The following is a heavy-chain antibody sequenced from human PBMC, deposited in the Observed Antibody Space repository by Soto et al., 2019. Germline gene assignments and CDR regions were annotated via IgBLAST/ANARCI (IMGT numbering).Heavy chain of an antibody. J-gene: IGHJ6*02. D-gene: IGHD3-3*01. Sequence: QVQLQESGPGLVKPSETLSLTCTVSGGSISSYYWSWIRQPPGKGLEWIGYIYYSGSTNYNPSLKGRVPISGDASEDEFALKLSCVTAGGTAVYYWARGFGVGYGMDVWGQGTTVTVSS. CDR2: IYYSGST. CDR3: ARGFGVGYGMDV. CDR1: GGSISSYY. V-gene: IGHV4-59*01.